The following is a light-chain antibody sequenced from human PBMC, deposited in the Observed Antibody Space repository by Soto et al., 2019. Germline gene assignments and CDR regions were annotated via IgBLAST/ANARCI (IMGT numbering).Light chain of an antibody. V-gene: IGLV2-18*02. CDR1: SSDVGSYNR. Sequence: QSALTQPPSVSGSPGQSVTISCTGTSSDVGSYNRVSWYQQPPGTAPKLMIYEVNNRPSGVPDRFSGSKSGNTASLTISGLQSEDEADYYCCSYTSSSVLFGGVTKLTVL. J-gene: IGLJ2*01. CDR3: CSYTSSSVL. CDR2: EVN.